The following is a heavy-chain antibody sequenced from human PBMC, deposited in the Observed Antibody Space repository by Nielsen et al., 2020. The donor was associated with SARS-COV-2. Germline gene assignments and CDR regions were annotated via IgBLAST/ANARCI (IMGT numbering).Heavy chain of an antibody. CDR2: ISGSGGTT. D-gene: IGHD4-17*01. J-gene: IGHJ3*02. Sequence: GESLKISCAASGLTFSSYAMSWVRQVPGKGLEWVSAISGSGGTTSYADSVKGRFTISRDNSKNTLYLQMNSLRAEDTAVYYCARGPYIGDYVESFDIWGQGTLVTVSS. CDR3: ARGPYIGDYVESFDI. CDR1: GLTFSSYA. V-gene: IGHV3-23*01.